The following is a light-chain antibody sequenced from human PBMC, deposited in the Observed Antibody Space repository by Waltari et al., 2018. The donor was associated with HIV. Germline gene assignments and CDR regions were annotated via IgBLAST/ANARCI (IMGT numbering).Light chain of an antibody. Sequence: IVMIQSPGTLTVSPGERATLSCRASESVNSNLAWYQRKPGQAPRLLIFGASTRATGVADRFSGSASGTDFTLTISRLQSEDFAVYYCQQYYKWPLTFGQGTRLEI. CDR2: GAS. CDR3: QQYYKWPLT. J-gene: IGKJ5*01. V-gene: IGKV3D-15*01. CDR1: ESVNSN.